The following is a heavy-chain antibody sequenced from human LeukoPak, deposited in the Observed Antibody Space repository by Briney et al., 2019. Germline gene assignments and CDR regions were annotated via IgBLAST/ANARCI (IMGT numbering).Heavy chain of an antibody. Sequence: PGGSLRLSCAASGFTFSSYGMHWVRQAPGKGLERVAFIRYDGSNKYYADSVKGRFTISRDNSKNTLYLRMNSLRAEDTAVYYCAKVGHIVVVPAAIDYWGQGTLVTVSS. D-gene: IGHD2-2*01. CDR1: GFTFSSYG. V-gene: IGHV3-30*02. CDR3: AKVGHIVVVPAAIDY. J-gene: IGHJ4*02. CDR2: IRYDGSNK.